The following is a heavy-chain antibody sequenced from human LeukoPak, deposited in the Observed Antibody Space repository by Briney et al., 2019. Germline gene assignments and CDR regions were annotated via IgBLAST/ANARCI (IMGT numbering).Heavy chain of an antibody. CDR2: IWYDGSNK. J-gene: IGHJ4*02. D-gene: IGHD1-26*01. Sequence: PGGSLRLSCAASGFTFNKFGVHWVRQAPGQGLEWVALIWYDGSNKCYADSVKGRFTISRDNSKNTVYLQMNSLRVEDTAIYYCARDRPTGSYYSIDYWGQGTLATVSS. CDR3: ARDRPTGSYYSIDY. CDR1: GFTFNKFG. V-gene: IGHV3-33*01.